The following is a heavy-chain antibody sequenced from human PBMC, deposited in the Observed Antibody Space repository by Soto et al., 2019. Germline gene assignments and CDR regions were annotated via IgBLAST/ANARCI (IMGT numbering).Heavy chain of an antibody. V-gene: IGHV4-4*02. D-gene: IGHD3-10*01. Sequence: SETLSLTCAVSSGSISSSNWWSWVRQPPGKGLEWIGEIYHSGSTNYNPSLKSRVTISVDKSKNQFSLKLSSVTAADTAVYYCARASYGSGSYRVGDDAFDIWGQGTMVTVSS. CDR2: IYHSGST. J-gene: IGHJ3*02. CDR3: ARASYGSGSYRVGDDAFDI. CDR1: SGSISSSNW.